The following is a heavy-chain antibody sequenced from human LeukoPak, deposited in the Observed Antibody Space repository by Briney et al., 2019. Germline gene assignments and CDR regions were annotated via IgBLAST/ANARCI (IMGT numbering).Heavy chain of an antibody. Sequence: GGSLRLSYAASGFTFSSTWMSWVRQAPGKGLEWVGNIQPDGSEGYPVDSVKGRFTISRDNARNSLFLQTNSLRVEDTAVYYCASQSYARFDPWGQGTLVTVSS. D-gene: IGHD3-16*01. V-gene: IGHV3-7*01. CDR2: IQPDGSEG. CDR1: GFTFSSTW. J-gene: IGHJ5*02. CDR3: ASQSYARFDP.